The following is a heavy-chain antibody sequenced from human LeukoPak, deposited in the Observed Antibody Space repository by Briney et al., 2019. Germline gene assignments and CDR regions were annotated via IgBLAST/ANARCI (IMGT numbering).Heavy chain of an antibody. Sequence: GGSLRLSCAASGFTVSNNYMSWVRQAPGKGLEWVSVIYSGGSTYYADSVKGRFTISRDNSKNTLYLQMNSLRAEDTAVYYCARDSRPPYYYYYGMDVWGQGTTVTVSS. CDR1: GFTVSNNY. J-gene: IGHJ6*02. V-gene: IGHV3-53*01. CDR3: ARDSRPPYYYYYGMDV. CDR2: IYSGGST.